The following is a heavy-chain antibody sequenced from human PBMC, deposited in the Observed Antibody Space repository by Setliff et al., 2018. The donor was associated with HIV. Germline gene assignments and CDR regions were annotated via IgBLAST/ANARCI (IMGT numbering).Heavy chain of an antibody. CDR2: IYYSGST. CDR1: GGSISSSSYY. D-gene: IGHD3-22*01. Sequence: SETLSLTCTVSGGSISSSSYYWGWIRQPPGKGLEWIGSIYYSGSTYYNPSLKSRVTISVDTSKNQFSLKLSSVTAADTAVYYCARNVDYFDSSGNDAFDIWGKGKMVTVSS. CDR3: ARNVDYFDSSGNDAFDI. V-gene: IGHV4-39*01. J-gene: IGHJ3*02.